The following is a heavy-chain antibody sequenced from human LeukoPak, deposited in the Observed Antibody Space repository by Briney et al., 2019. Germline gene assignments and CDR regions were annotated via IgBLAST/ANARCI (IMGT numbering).Heavy chain of an antibody. CDR1: GGSISSSSYY. CDR3: ARVNRGMRNYYYYCMDV. J-gene: IGHJ6*03. CDR2: ISSSGSTI. D-gene: IGHD7-27*01. Sequence: LSLTCTVSGGSISSSSYYWGWIRQPPGKGLEWVSYISSSGSTIYYADSVKGRFTISRDNAKNSLYLQVNSLRAEDTAIYYCARVNRGMRNYYYYCMDVWGKGTTVTISS. V-gene: IGHV3-11*04.